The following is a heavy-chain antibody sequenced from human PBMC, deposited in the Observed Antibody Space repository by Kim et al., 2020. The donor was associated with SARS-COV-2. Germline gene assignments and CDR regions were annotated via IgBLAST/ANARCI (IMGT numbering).Heavy chain of an antibody. CDR1: GFSVTDAW. D-gene: IGHD6-19*01. CDR3: SWGKGIAGPGHYFD. Sequence: GGSLRLSCAASGFSVTDAWMSWVRQAPGKGLEWVGRIIAKSEGGIPAYAAPVEGRFIISRDDSKNTIYLQMNSLKTEDTGVYYCSWGKGIAGPGHYFD. CDR2: IIAKSEGGIP. J-gene: IGHJ4*01. V-gene: IGHV3-15*01.